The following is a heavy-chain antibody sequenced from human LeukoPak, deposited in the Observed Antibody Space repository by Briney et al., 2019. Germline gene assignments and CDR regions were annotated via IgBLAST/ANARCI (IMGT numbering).Heavy chain of an antibody. CDR1: GLTVSSSH. V-gene: IGHV3-66*02. CDR2: IKSGSNT. Sequence: GGSLRLSCAASGLTVSSSHMTWIRQAPRKGLEWVSIIKSGSNTDYADSVRGRFAISRDNSKNTVYLQMNSLRIEDTAVYYCVNLPGGGQWGQGTLVTVSS. J-gene: IGHJ4*02. CDR3: VNLPGGGQ. D-gene: IGHD7-27*01.